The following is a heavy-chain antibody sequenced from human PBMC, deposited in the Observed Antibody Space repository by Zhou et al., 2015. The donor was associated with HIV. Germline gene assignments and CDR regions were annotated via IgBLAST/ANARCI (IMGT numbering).Heavy chain of an antibody. CDR1: GGTFSSYA. CDR2: IIPIFGTA. Sequence: QVQLVQSGAEVKKPGSSVKVSCKASGGTFSSYAISWVRQAPGQGLEWMGGIIPIFGTANYAQKFQGRVTITADESTSTAYMELSSLRSEDTAVYYCARDSYSDWYYYGSGSYWAYWGQGTLVTVSS. D-gene: IGHD3-10*01. J-gene: IGHJ4*02. CDR3: ARDSYSDWYYYGSGSYWAY. V-gene: IGHV1-69*01.